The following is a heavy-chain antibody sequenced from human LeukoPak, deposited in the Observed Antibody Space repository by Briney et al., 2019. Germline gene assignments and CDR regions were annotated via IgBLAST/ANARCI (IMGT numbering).Heavy chain of an antibody. CDR1: GFTFSSYA. V-gene: IGHV3-23*01. CDR3: ASRACSSTSCYYY. J-gene: IGHJ4*02. D-gene: IGHD2-2*01. Sequence: GGSLRLSCAASGFTFSSYAMSWVRQAPGKGLEWVSGISSSADSTYYADSVKGRFTISRDTSKNALYLQMNSLRAEDTAVYYCASRACSSTSCYYYWGQGTLVTVSS. CDR2: ISSSADST.